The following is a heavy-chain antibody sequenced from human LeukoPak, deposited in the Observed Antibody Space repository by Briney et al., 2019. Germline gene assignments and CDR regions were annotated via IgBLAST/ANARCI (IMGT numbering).Heavy chain of an antibody. J-gene: IGHJ4*02. CDR2: INPNSGRK. V-gene: IGHV1-2*02. CDR1: GYTFTGYY. D-gene: IGHD4-17*01. Sequence: ASVKVSCKASGYTFTGYYMHWVRRAPGQGLEWVVWINPNSGRKNYAKKFQGRVTMTRHPSISTAYMELNRLTSDDTAVYYCARDRPVTMVTTEWDEWGQGSLVTVP. CDR3: ARDRPVTMVTTEWDE.